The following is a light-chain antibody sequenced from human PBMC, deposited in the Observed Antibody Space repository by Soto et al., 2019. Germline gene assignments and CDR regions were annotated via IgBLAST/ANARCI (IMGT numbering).Light chain of an antibody. CDR3: QQYNNWPQT. CDR2: DAS. CDR1: QSVSRY. J-gene: IGKJ1*01. V-gene: IGKV3-11*01. Sequence: EIELTQSPATLSLSPGERATLSCRASQSVSRYLAWYQQKPGQAPRPLIYDASNRATGIPARFSGSGSGTDFTLTISSLEPEDFAVYYCQQYNNWPQTFGQGTKV.